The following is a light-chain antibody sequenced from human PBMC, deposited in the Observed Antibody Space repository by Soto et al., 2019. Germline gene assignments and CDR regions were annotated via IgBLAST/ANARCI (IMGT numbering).Light chain of an antibody. CDR2: GAS. J-gene: IGKJ5*01. Sequence: EIVLTQSPATLSSSPGERATLSCRASQSVSSNLAWYQQKPGQAPRLLIYGASRRATGIADRFSGSGSGTDFTLTISRLAPEDSAVYYCQQYAYSPITFGQGTRLEIK. CDR1: QSVSSN. V-gene: IGKV3-20*01. CDR3: QQYAYSPIT.